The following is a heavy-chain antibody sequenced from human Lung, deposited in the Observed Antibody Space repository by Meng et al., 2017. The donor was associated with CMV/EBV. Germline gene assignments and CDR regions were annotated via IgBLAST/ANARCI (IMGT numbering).Heavy chain of an antibody. CDR2: INPSGGRT. CDR1: GYIFTSYF. V-gene: IGHV1-46*01. CDR3: ARGRGPSGSWYIDY. Sequence: ASVXVSXKADGYIFTSYFIHWVRQAPGQGLEWMGKINPSGGRTTYAQKFQGRLTMTRNSSTSTIYMEVSSLRSEDTAVYYCARGRGPSGSWYIDYWGQGTXVTVSS. D-gene: IGHD6-13*01. J-gene: IGHJ4*02.